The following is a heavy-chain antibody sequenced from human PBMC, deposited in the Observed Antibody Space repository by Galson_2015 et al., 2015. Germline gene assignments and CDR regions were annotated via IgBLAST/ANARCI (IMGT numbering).Heavy chain of an antibody. V-gene: IGHV3-33*01. CDR2: IWYYGSNK. CDR3: ARDQEMATIRGYFDY. J-gene: IGHJ4*02. D-gene: IGHD5-24*01. Sequence: SLRLSCAASGFTFSSYGMHWVRQAPGKGLEWVAVIWYYGSNKYYADSVKGRFTISRDNSKNTLYLQMNSLRAEDTAVYYCARDQEMATIRGYFDYWGQGTLVTVSS. CDR1: GFTFSSYG.